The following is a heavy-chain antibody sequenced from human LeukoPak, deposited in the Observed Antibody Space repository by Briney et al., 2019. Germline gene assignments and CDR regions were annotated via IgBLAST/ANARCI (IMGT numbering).Heavy chain of an antibody. CDR3: ATPGKKIFGVAKPFDY. CDR1: GGTFSSYA. CDR2: IIPIFGTA. Sequence: SVKVSCKASGGTFSSYAISWVRQAPGQGREWMGGIIPIFGTANYAQKFQGRVTITADESTSTAYMELSSLRSEDTAVYYCATPGKKIFGVAKPFDYWGQGTLVTVSS. D-gene: IGHD3-3*01. J-gene: IGHJ4*02. V-gene: IGHV1-69*13.